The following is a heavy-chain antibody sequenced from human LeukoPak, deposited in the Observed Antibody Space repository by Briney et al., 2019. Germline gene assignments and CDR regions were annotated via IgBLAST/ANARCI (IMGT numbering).Heavy chain of an antibody. J-gene: IGHJ6*02. V-gene: IGHV1-46*01. CDR1: GYTFTSYF. CDR3: ARAGTYDFWSGYYYYYYGMDV. D-gene: IGHD3-3*01. CDR2: INPSGGST. Sequence: ASVKVSCKASGYTFTSYFMHWVRQAPGQGLEWMGIINPSGGSTSYAQKFQGRVTMTRDTSTSTVYMELSSLRSEDTAVYYCARAGTYDFWSGYYYYYYGMDVWGQGTTVTVSS.